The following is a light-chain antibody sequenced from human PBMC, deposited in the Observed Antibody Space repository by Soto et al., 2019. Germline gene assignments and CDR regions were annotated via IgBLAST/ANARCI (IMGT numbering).Light chain of an antibody. J-gene: IGKJ1*01. CDR3: MQGTHWPRT. V-gene: IGKV2-30*01. CDR1: QSLVASDGNTY. Sequence: DVVVTQSPLSLPVTLGQPASISCRSSQSLVASDGNTYLNWFQQRPGQSPRRLMYKVSNRDSGVPDRFSGTGSRTDFTLKISRVEAEDIGVYYCMQGTHWPRTFGQGTRVEIK. CDR2: KVS.